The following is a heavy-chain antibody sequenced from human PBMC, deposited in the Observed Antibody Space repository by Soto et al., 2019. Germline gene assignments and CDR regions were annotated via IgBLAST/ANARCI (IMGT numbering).Heavy chain of an antibody. CDR1: GYTFTSYG. J-gene: IGHJ4*02. Sequence: QVQLVQSGAEVKKPGASVKVSCKASGYTFTSYGISWVRQAPGQGLEWMGWISAYNGNTNYAQKLQGRVTMTTDTSPSTAHMALRSLRSADTAVYYCARDLAAGNCDYWGQGTLVTVSS. CDR3: ARDLAAGNCDY. CDR2: ISAYNGNT. D-gene: IGHD6-19*01. V-gene: IGHV1-18*01.